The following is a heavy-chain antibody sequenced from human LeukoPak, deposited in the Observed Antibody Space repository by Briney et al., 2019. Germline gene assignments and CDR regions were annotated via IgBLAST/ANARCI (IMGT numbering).Heavy chain of an antibody. V-gene: IGHV1-2*02. Sequence: GASVKVSCKASGYTFTGYYMHWVRQAPGQGLEWMGWINPNCGGTNYAQKFQGRVTMTRDTSISTAYMELSRLRSDDTAVYYCARDLGILMVGYYMDVWGKGTTVTISS. CDR2: INPNCGGT. J-gene: IGHJ6*03. CDR1: GYTFTGYY. CDR3: ARDLGILMVGYYMDV. D-gene: IGHD2-8*01.